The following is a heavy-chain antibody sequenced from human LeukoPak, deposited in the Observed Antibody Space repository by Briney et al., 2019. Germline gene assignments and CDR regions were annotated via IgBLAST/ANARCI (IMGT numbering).Heavy chain of an antibody. CDR1: GFTFSTYA. D-gene: IGHD6-13*01. CDR2: ISHDGSDK. V-gene: IGHV3-30*18. Sequence: GRSLRLSCEASGFTFSTYARHWVRQAPGKGLEWVALISHDGSDKNYADSVKGRFAISRDNSNSTPYLQMDSLRGDDAAVYYCAKAVGSISWSFDYWGQGTLVTVSS. CDR3: AKAVGSISWSFDY. J-gene: IGHJ4*02.